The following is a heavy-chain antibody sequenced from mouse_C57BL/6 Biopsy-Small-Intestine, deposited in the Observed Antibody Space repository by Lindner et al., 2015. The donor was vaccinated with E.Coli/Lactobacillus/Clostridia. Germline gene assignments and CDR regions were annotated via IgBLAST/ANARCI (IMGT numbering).Heavy chain of an antibody. J-gene: IGHJ2*01. CDR1: GFIFGDHG. Sequence: GGGLVKPGGSLKLSCTASGFIFGDHGMHWVRQAPEKGLEWVAYISGSSSTIFYADVLKGRFTISRDNAKNTLFLQMTSLRSEDTAIYYCAGNYYGSGYDYWGQGTTLTVSS. D-gene: IGHD1-1*01. CDR2: ISGSSSTI. V-gene: IGHV5-17*01. CDR3: AGNYYGSGYDY.